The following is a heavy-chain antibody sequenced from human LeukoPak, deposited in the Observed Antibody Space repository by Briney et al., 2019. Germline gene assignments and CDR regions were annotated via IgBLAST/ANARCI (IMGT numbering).Heavy chain of an antibody. CDR3: ARHSPKGAGYPHAFDI. Sequence: SETLSLTCTVSGGSISSSSYYWGWIRQPPGKGLEWIVSIYYSGSTYYNPSLKSRVTISVDTSKNQFSLKLSSVTAADTAVYYCARHSPKGAGYPHAFDIWGQGTMVAVSS. D-gene: IGHD6-13*01. CDR1: GGSISSSSYY. CDR2: IYYSGST. V-gene: IGHV4-39*01. J-gene: IGHJ3*02.